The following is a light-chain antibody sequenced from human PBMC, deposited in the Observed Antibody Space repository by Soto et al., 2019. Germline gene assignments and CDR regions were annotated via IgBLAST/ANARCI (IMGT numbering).Light chain of an antibody. CDR1: SSDVGPYNY. CDR3: SSYAGSNKLV. J-gene: IGLJ2*01. Sequence: QSVLTQPPSASGSPGQSVTISCTGTSSDVGPYNYVSWYQQRPGKAPKLLIYEVTKRPSGVPDRFYASKSGNTASLTVSGLQAEDEADYYCSSYAGSNKLVFGGGTKLTVL. CDR2: EVT. V-gene: IGLV2-8*01.